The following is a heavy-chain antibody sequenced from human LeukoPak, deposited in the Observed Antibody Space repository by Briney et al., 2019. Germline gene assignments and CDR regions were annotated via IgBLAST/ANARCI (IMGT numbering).Heavy chain of an antibody. CDR1: GFTFSSYA. CDR3: AKDCCCSTTSCYVHYFDC. CDR2: ISYDGNSE. Sequence: PGRSLRLSCAASGFTFSSYATHWVRQAPGKGLEWVAVISYDGNSEYYTDSVKGRFTISRDNSKSTLFLQMNSLRAEDTAVYFCAKDCCCSTTSCYVHYFDCWGQGTLVTVSS. J-gene: IGHJ4*02. D-gene: IGHD2-2*01. V-gene: IGHV3-30*18.